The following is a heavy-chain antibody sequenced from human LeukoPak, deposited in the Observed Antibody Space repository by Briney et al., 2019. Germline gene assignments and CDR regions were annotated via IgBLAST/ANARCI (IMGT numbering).Heavy chain of an antibody. J-gene: IGHJ3*02. CDR2: IGGDSASK. CDR1: GFGVEDYV. D-gene: IGHD3-10*01. CDR3: VKDLIVGDYYSSDNYYLPDAFDI. Sequence: QTGGSLRLSCAASGFGVEDYVMHWVRQVPGKGLGWVALIGGDSASKYYADSLKARFTTSRPNSYNSLYLPMARLRIEDTAFYYCVKDLIVGDYYSSDNYYLPDAFDIWGQGTMVTVSS. V-gene: IGHV3-43*02.